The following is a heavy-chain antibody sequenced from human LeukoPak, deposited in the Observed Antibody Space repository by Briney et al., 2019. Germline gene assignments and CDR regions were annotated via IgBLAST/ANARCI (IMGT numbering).Heavy chain of an antibody. CDR2: ISYDGSNK. CDR3: AKEFPHHPYGDYYFDY. D-gene: IGHD4-17*01. V-gene: IGHV3-30*04. Sequence: PGRSLRLSCAASGFTFSSYAMHWVRQAPGKGLEWVAVISYDGSNKYYADSVKGRFTISRDNSKNTLYLQMNSLRAEDTAVYYCAKEFPHHPYGDYYFDYWGQGTLVTVSS. J-gene: IGHJ4*02. CDR1: GFTFSSYA.